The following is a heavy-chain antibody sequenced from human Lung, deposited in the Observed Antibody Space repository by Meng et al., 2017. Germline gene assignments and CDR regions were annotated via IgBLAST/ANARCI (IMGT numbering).Heavy chain of an antibody. V-gene: IGHV4-34*01. J-gene: IGHJ4*02. D-gene: IGHD4-11*01. Sequence: QGRLLRWAAVMLNPSETLARSGFVSGGSFSDSYCSWIRQPPGKGLEWIGEINHSGSTNSNPSLESRATISVDTSQNNLSLKLSSVTAADSAVYYCARGPTTMAHDFDYWGQGTLVTVSS. CDR1: GGSFSDSY. CDR3: ARGPTTMAHDFDY. CDR2: INHSGST.